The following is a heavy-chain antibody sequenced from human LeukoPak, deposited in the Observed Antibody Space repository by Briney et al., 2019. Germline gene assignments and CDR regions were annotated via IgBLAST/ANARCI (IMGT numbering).Heavy chain of an antibody. V-gene: IGHV3-48*03. CDR3: VREGPKPHNWFDP. CDR2: ISSSGSII. J-gene: IGHJ5*02. CDR1: GFTFSSYE. Sequence: PGGSLRLSCAASGFTFSSYEMHWVRQAPGKGLEWVSYISSSGSIIFYGDSVKGRFTISRDNAKNSLYLQMNSLRAEDTAVYYCVREGPKPHNWFDPWGQGTLVTVSS.